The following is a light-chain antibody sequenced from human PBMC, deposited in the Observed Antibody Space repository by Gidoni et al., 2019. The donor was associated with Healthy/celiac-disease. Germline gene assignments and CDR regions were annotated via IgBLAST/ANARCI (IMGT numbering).Light chain of an antibody. V-gene: IGKV3-11*01. CDR3: QQRSNWPPRVT. Sequence: DIVLTQPPATLSLSPGERATLSCSASQSVSSYLAWYQQKPGQAPRLLIYDASNRATGIPARFSGSGSGTDFALTISSLEPEDFAVYYCQQRSNWPPRVTFXPXTKVDIK. J-gene: IGKJ3*01. CDR1: QSVSSY. CDR2: DAS.